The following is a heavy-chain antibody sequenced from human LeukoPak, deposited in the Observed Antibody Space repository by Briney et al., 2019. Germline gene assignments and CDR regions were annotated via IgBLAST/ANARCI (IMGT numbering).Heavy chain of an antibody. Sequence: SETLSLTCTVSGGSISSGGYYWSWIRQHPGTGLEWIGYIYYSGSTYYNPSLKSRVTISVDTSKNQFSLKLSSVTAADTAVYYCARDGCSSTSCPGANYYYYGMDVWGQGTTVTVSS. V-gene: IGHV4-31*03. J-gene: IGHJ6*02. CDR2: IYYSGST. D-gene: IGHD2-2*01. CDR3: ARDGCSSTSCPGANYYYYGMDV. CDR1: GGSISSGGYY.